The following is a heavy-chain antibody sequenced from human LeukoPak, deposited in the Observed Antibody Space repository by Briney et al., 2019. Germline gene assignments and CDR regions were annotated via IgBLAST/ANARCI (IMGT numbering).Heavy chain of an antibody. CDR3: ARDLIAGIAVAGTGYYGMDV. D-gene: IGHD6-19*01. CDR2: IYHSGST. Sequence: SGTLSLTCAVSGGSISSSNWWSWVRQPPGKGLEWIGEIYHSGSTNYNPSLKSRVTISVDKSKNQFSLKLSSVTAADTAVYYCARDLIAGIAVAGTGYYGMDVWGQGTTVTVSS. CDR1: GGSISSSNW. J-gene: IGHJ6*02. V-gene: IGHV4-4*02.